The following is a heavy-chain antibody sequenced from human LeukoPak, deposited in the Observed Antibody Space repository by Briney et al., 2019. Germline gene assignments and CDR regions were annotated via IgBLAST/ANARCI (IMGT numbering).Heavy chain of an antibody. CDR1: GYTFTAHY. CDR2: ISAYNGNT. CDR3: ARDVRSGNQLYYYYYMDV. J-gene: IGHJ6*03. V-gene: IGHV1-18*04. D-gene: IGHD1-14*01. Sequence: ASVKVSCKASGYTFTAHYLHWVRQAPGQGLEWMGWISAYNGNTNYAQKLQGRVTMTTDTSTSTAYMELRSLRSDDTAVYYCARDVRSGNQLYYYYYMDVWGKGTTVTVSS.